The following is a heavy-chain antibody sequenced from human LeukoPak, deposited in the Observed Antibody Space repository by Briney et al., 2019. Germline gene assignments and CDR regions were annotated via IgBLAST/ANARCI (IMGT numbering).Heavy chain of an antibody. Sequence: GGSLRLSCAASGFTFSSYGMHWVRQAPGKGLEWVAFIRYDGSNKYYADSVKGRFTISRDNSKNTAYLEMSSLRGGDTAVYYCSKKSPTDATVGNYLGNWGQGTLVTVSS. J-gene: IGHJ4*02. CDR1: GFTFSSYG. V-gene: IGHV3-30*02. D-gene: IGHD2-15*01. CDR2: IRYDGSNK. CDR3: SKKSPTDATVGNYLGN.